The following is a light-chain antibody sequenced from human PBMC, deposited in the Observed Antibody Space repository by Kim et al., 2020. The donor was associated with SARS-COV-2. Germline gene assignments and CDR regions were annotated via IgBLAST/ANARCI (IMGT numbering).Light chain of an antibody. J-gene: IGKJ1*01. V-gene: IGKV3-15*01. CDR2: GAS. Sequence: EIVMTQSPGILSVSPGQRVTLSCRASQSIDSNLAWYSQTPGQAPRLLIYGASTRATGVPGRFSGSGSGTDFTLTISSLQSEDFATYYCQQSYSTPWTFGQGTKLEI. CDR1: QSIDSN. CDR3: QQSYSTPWT.